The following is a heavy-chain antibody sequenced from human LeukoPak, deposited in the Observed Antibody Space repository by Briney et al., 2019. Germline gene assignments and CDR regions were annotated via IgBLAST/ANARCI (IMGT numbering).Heavy chain of an antibody. CDR3: ARQKSPGWDPLFDY. CDR2: IYHSGIT. J-gene: IGHJ4*02. D-gene: IGHD1-26*01. V-gene: IGHV4-59*08. CDR1: GGSISSYY. Sequence: PSETLSLTCTVSGGSISSYYWSWIRQPPGKGLEWIGYIYHSGITNYNPSLKSRVTISVDTSKNQFSLKLSSVTAADTAVYYCARQKSPGWDPLFDYWGQGTLVTVSS.